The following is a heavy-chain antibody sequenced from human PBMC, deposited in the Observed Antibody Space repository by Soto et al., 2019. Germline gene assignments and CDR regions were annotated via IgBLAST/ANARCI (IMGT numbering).Heavy chain of an antibody. CDR1: GFTVSSNY. CDR2: IYSGGST. Sequence: EVQLVESGGGLVQPGGSLRLSCAASGFTVSSNYMSWVRQAPGKGLEWVSVIYSGGSTYYADSVKGRFTISRDNSKNTLYLQMSSLRAEDTAVYYCALGGGCSGGSCYSIDYYYYMDVWGKGTTVTVSS. CDR3: ALGGGCSGGSCYSIDYYYYMDV. V-gene: IGHV3-66*01. D-gene: IGHD2-15*01. J-gene: IGHJ6*03.